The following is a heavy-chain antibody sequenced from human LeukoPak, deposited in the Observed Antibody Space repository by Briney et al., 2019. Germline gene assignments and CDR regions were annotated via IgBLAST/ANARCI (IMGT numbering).Heavy chain of an antibody. CDR3: AKGSYYDSSGSFYFDY. V-gene: IGHV3-23*01. D-gene: IGHD3-22*01. Sequence: GGSLRLSCAASGFSFSNSAMSWVRQAPGKGLEWVSGISSGGGSTSYADSVKGRFTISRDNSKNTLYVQVNSLGTEDTAAYYCAKGSYYDSSGSFYFDYWGQGTLVTVSS. CDR2: ISSGGGST. J-gene: IGHJ4*02. CDR1: GFSFSNSA.